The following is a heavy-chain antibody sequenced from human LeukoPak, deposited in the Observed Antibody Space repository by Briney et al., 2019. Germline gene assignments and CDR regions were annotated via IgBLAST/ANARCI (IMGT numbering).Heavy chain of an antibody. Sequence: SETLSLTCVVSGGSFIENYWTWIRQSPGKGLEWIGEINHSGTTNYNPSLKSRVIISVDTSKNQFSLKLTSVTAADTAVYYCAGGTMVRGVIWGQGTLVTVSS. CDR1: GGSFIENY. CDR2: INHSGTT. D-gene: IGHD3-10*01. CDR3: AGGTMVRGVI. J-gene: IGHJ4*02. V-gene: IGHV4-34*01.